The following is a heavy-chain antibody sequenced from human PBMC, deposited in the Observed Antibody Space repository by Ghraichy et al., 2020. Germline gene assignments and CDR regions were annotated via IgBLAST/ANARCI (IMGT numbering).Heavy chain of an antibody. CDR1: GFTFSNNA. V-gene: IGHV3-23*01. J-gene: IGHJ4*02. D-gene: IGHD6-19*01. Sequence: LSLTCAASGFTFSNNAMNWVRQAPGKGLVWVSSIDTSGGTTHYADSVKGRFTITRDNSKNTLYLQMNSLRADDTAVYYCAKDPRFRVAVAGADYWGQGTLGTVSS. CDR2: IDTSGGTT. CDR3: AKDPRFRVAVAGADY.